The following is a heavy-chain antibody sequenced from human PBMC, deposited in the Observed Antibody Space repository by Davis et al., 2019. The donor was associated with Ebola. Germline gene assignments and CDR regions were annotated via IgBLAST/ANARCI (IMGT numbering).Heavy chain of an antibody. V-gene: IGHV4-4*02. CDR2: IYHSGTT. CDR1: GGSISSSNW. Sequence: SETLSLTCTVSGGSISSSNWWSWVRQSPGKGLEWIGEIYHSGTTNYNPSLKSRVTISVDKSKNQFSLKLSSVTAADTAVYYCARAMVTMVSFAFDIWGQGTVVTVSS. CDR3: ARAMVTMVSFAFDI. D-gene: IGHD3-10*01. J-gene: IGHJ3*02.